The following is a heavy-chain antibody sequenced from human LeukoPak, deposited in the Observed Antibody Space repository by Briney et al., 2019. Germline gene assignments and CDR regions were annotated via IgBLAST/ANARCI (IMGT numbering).Heavy chain of an antibody. CDR1: GGSISSYY. V-gene: IGHV4-59*01. CDR2: IYYSGST. D-gene: IGHD3-10*01. J-gene: IGHJ5*02. CDR3: ARYIRSGRFTNWFDP. Sequence: PSETLSLTCTVSGGSISSYYWSWIRQPPGKGLEWIGYIYYSGSTNYNPSLKSRVTISVDTSKNQFSLKLSSVTAADTAVYYCARYIRSGRFTNWFDPWGQGTLVTVST.